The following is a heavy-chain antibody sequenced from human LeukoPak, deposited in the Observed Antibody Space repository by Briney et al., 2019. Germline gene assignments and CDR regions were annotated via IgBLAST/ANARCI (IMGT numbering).Heavy chain of an antibody. CDR1: GGTFSSYA. CDR2: ITPIFGTA. V-gene: IGHV1-69*01. J-gene: IGHJ4*02. Sequence: SVKVSCKASGGTFSSYAISWVRQAPGQGLEWMGGITPIFGTANYAQKFQGRVTIIADEFTSTVYMELSSLRSEDTALYYCAREGYTAMVHWGQGTLVTVSS. CDR3: AREGYTAMVH. D-gene: IGHD5-18*01.